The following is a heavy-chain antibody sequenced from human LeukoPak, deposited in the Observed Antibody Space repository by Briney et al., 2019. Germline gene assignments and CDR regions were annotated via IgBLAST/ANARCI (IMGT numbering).Heavy chain of an antibody. CDR2: IIPIFGTA. V-gene: IGHV1-69*05. J-gene: IGHJ4*02. CDR1: GGTFSSYA. Sequence: GASVKVSCKASGGTFSSYAISWVRQAPGQGLAWMGGIIPIFGTANYAQKFQGRVTITTDESTSTAYMELSSLRSEDTAVYYCARARLYYDSSGYYYFSYFDYWGQGTLVTVSS. D-gene: IGHD3-22*01. CDR3: ARARLYYDSSGYYYFSYFDY.